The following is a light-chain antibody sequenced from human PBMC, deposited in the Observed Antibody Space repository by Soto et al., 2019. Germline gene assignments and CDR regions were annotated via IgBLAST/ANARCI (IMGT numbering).Light chain of an antibody. V-gene: IGKV1-9*01. Sequence: DIQLTQSPSFLSASVGDRVTITCRASEDVSIYLAWFQQKPGKAPKFLIYVASTLQSGVPSRFSGSGSGTEFTLTISSLQPEDFATYYCQQLNNYPLTFGGGTKVEI. J-gene: IGKJ4*01. CDR1: EDVSIY. CDR2: VAS. CDR3: QQLNNYPLT.